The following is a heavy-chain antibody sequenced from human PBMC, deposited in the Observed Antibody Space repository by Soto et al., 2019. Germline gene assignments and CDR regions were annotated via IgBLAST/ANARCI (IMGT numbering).Heavy chain of an antibody. D-gene: IGHD3-3*01. V-gene: IGHV1-18*01. CDR3: ARGRYDFWSGYLYYYYYYMDV. Sequence: GASVKVSCKASGYTFTSFVISWVRQAPGQGLEWMGWLSAYNGNTNYAQKFQDRVTMTTDTSTSTAYMELRSLRSDDTAVYYCARGRYDFWSGYLYYYYYYMDVWGKGTTVTVSS. J-gene: IGHJ6*03. CDR1: GYTFTSFV. CDR2: LSAYNGNT.